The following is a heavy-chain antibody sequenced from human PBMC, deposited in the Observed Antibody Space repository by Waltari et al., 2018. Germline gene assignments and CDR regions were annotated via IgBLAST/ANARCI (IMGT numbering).Heavy chain of an antibody. V-gene: IGHV4-4*02. CDR2: SHLSGRT. Sequence: QLQLKESGPGLVKPSGTLSLPSRAPVDSMSTNTWLSWVRQPPGKGLEWIGQSHLSGRTNYNPSLESRVTISIDTANNQFSLKRTSTTAADTAVYYCARDRGRGLYLDSWGQGTPVTVSP. D-gene: IGHD2-15*01. CDR1: VDSMSTNTW. CDR3: ARDRGRGLYLDS. J-gene: IGHJ4*02.